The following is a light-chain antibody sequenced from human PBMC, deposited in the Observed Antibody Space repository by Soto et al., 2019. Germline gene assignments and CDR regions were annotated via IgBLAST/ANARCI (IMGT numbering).Light chain of an antibody. CDR2: AAS. CDR3: QQTTSFPLT. V-gene: IGKV1-12*01. Sequence: DIQMTQSPSFVSASVGDRVTIACRASQGISSWLARYQHKPGPAPKLLIHAASSLESGVPSMFSGRGSGTAVTLTISSLQTAVVETYYCQQTTSFPLTFGGGNKVEIK. CDR1: QGISSW. J-gene: IGKJ4*01.